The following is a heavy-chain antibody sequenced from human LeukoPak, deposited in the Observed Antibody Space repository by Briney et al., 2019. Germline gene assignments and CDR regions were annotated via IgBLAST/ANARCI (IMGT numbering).Heavy chain of an antibody. CDR3: ARDLSVTKNWFDP. CDR2: IYSTGST. D-gene: IGHD4-17*01. J-gene: IGHJ5*02. Sequence: SEALSLTCTVSGVSIRSYYWSWIRQPAGKGLEWIGRIYSTGSTKYNPSLKSRVTISVDKSKNQVSLKLSSVTAADTAVYYCARDLSVTKNWFDPWGQGTLVTVSS. CDR1: GVSIRSYY. V-gene: IGHV4-4*07.